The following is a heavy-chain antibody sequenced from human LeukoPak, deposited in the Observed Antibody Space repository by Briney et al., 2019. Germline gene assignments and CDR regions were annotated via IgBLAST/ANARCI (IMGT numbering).Heavy chain of an antibody. CDR3: ARGTAPYYFDY. CDR2: IYYSGST. J-gene: IGHJ4*02. D-gene: IGHD2-21*02. V-gene: IGHV4-59*01. Sequence: SETLSLTCTAYGGSISSYYWSWIRQPPGKGLEWIGYIYYSGSTNYNPSLKSRVTISVDTSKNQFSLKLSSVTAADTAVYYCARGTAPYYFDYWGQGTLVTVSS. CDR1: GGSISSYY.